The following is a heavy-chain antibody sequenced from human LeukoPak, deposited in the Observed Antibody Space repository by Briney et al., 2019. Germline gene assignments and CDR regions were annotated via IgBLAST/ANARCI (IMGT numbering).Heavy chain of an antibody. CDR3: ARSWRAMVRGVTLXYYFDY. J-gene: IGHJ4*02. CDR1: GYTFTSYD. D-gene: IGHD3-10*01. V-gene: IGHV1-8*01. Sequence: GASVKVSCKASGYTFTSYDINWVRQATGQGLEWMGWMNPNSGNTGYAQKFQGRVTMTRNTSISTAYMELSSLRSEDTAVYYCARSWRAMVRGVTLXYYFDYWGQGXLXTXSS. CDR2: MNPNSGNT.